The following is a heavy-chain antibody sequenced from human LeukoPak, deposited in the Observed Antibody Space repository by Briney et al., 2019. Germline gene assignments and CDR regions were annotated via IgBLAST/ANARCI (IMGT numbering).Heavy chain of an antibody. V-gene: IGHV3-30-3*01. J-gene: IGHJ4*02. Sequence: GGSLRLSCAASGFTFSSYAMHWVRQAPGKGLEWVAVISYDGSNKYYADSVKGRFTISRDNSKNTLYLQMNSLRAEDTAVYYCAKDEIKYDILTGNSLIDYWGQGTLVTVSS. D-gene: IGHD3-9*01. CDR1: GFTFSSYA. CDR3: AKDEIKYDILTGNSLIDY. CDR2: ISYDGSNK.